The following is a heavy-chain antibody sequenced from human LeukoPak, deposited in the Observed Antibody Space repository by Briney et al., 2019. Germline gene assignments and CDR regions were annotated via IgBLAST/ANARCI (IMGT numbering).Heavy chain of an antibody. CDR2: ISYDGSNK. V-gene: IGHV3-30*03. J-gene: IGHJ6*03. D-gene: IGHD6-19*01. Sequence: PGGSLRLSCAASGFTFSSYGMHWVRQAPGKGLEWVAVISYDGSNKYYADSVKGRFTISRDNSKNTLYLQMNSLRAEDTAVYYCARVEGSSGWYSFGSYYMDVWGKGTTVTISS. CDR3: ARVEGSSGWYSFGSYYMDV. CDR1: GFTFSSYG.